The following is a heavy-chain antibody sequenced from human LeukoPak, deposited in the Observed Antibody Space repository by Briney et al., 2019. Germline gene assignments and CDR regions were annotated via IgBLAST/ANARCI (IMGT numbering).Heavy chain of an antibody. V-gene: IGHV3-73*01. J-gene: IGHJ4*02. CDR2: IRSKANSYAT. Sequence: GGSLRLSCAASGLTFSGSAMHWVRQASGKGLEWVDRIRSKANSYATAYAASVKGRFTISRDDSKNTAYLQMNSLKTEDTAVYYCTRHLGTYYYDSSGYYLDYWGQGTLVTVSS. CDR3: TRHLGTYYYDSSGYYLDY. D-gene: IGHD3-22*01. CDR1: GLTFSGSA.